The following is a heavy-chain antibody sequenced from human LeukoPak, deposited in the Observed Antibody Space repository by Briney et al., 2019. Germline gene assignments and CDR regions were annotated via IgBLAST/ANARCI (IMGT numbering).Heavy chain of an antibody. CDR2: IYHTGST. J-gene: IGHJ5*02. CDR1: RDSIRSGGYY. V-gene: IGHV4-31*03. CDR3: ARGGVVTTTPRFDP. Sequence: SETLSLTCTVSRDSIRSGGYYWRWLRQHPEKGLEWIGHIYHTGSTHYNASLKSRLTMSVDTSRNQFSLRLDSVTVADTAVYYCARGGVVTTTPRFDPWGQGTLVIVSS. D-gene: IGHD1-1*01.